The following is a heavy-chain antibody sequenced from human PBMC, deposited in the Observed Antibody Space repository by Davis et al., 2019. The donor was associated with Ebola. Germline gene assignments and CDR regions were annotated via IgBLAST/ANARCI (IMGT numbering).Heavy chain of an antibody. Sequence: ASVKVSCKASGYTFTGYYMHWVRQAPGQGLEWMGIINPSGGSTSYAQKFQGRVTMTRDTSTSTVYMELSSLRSEDTAVYYCATQIESDYNYGHGWGQGTLVTVSS. J-gene: IGHJ4*02. CDR2: INPSGGST. V-gene: IGHV1-46*01. CDR3: ATQIESDYNYGHG. CDR1: GYTFTGYY. D-gene: IGHD5-18*01.